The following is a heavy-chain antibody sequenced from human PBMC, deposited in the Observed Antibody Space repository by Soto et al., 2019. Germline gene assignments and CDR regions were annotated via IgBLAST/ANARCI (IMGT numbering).Heavy chain of an antibody. J-gene: IGHJ5*02. V-gene: IGHV1-8*01. CDR3: TRERTRGFDP. Sequence: QVQLVQSGAEVKKPGASVKVSCKASGYTFTSYDINWVRQATGQGLEWMGWMNPNSGNTAYAQKFLGRVTMTRNTSVSTAYMELTSLTSEVRAVYYCTRERTRGFDPWGQGALVTVPS. CDR1: GYTFTSYD. CDR2: MNPNSGNT.